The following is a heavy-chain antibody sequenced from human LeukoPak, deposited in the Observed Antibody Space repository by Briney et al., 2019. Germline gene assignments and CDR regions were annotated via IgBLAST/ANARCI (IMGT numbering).Heavy chain of an antibody. CDR3: TRVATAGTWTDY. J-gene: IGHJ4*02. V-gene: IGHV3-33*03. CDR2: IWSGGSIA. Sequence: GGSLRLSCAASGFTFSDYGMQWVRQAPGKGLECLSGIWSGGSIANYAESVRGRFTISRDNSKNTVYLQMHSLRAEYTAIYFCTRVATAGTWTDYWGQGTLVTVSS. CDR1: GFTFSDYG. D-gene: IGHD6-25*01.